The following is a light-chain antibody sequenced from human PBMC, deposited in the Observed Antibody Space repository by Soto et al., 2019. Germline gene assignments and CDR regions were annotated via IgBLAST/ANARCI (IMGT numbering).Light chain of an antibody. CDR1: QSIDRW. CDR2: HAS. V-gene: IGKV1-5*01. CDR3: QQYHTYSWT. J-gene: IGKJ1*01. Sequence: DIQMTQSPSTLPASVVDRVTITFRASQSIDRWLAWYQQRPGKAPKILIYHASSLETGVPSRFSGSGSGTEFTLTISSLQPDDFATYYCQQYHTYSWTFGQGTKVDIK.